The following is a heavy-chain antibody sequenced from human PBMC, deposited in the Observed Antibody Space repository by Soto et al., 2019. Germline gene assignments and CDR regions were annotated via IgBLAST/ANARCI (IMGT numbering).Heavy chain of an antibody. CDR3: AHCMYTSGWPIDY. CDR2: IYWDDDK. J-gene: IGHJ4*02. Sequence: SGPTLVNPTQTLTLTCTFSGFSLSTTGVSVGWIRQPPGKALEWLALIYWDDDKRYSPSLKNRLTITKDTSKKQVVLTMTNMDPVDTATYYCAHCMYTSGWPIDYWGQGTLVTVPQ. V-gene: IGHV2-5*02. CDR1: GFSLSTTGVS. D-gene: IGHD6-19*01.